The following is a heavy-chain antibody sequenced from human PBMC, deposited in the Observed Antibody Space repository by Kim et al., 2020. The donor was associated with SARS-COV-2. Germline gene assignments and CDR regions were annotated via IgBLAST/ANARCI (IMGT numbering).Heavy chain of an antibody. CDR2: IKSKTDGGTT. CDR3: TTSPELDGSGSYSLWYYYYYGMDV. V-gene: IGHV3-15*01. D-gene: IGHD3-10*01. CDR1: GFTFSNAW. J-gene: IGHJ6*02. Sequence: GGSLRLSCAASGFTFSNAWMSWVRQAPGKGLEWVGRIKSKTDGGTTDYAAPVKGRFTISRDDSKNTLYLQMNSLKTEDTAVYYCTTSPELDGSGSYSLWYYYYYGMDVWGQGTTVTVSS.